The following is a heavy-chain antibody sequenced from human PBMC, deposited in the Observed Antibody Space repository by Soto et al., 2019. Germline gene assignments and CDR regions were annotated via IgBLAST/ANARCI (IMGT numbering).Heavy chain of an antibody. CDR2: ISYDGSEK. V-gene: IGHV3-30*04. Sequence: QPGGSLRLSCAASGFPFSNYAMHWVRQAPGKGLEWVAVISYDGSEKYYADSVKGRFTISRDNRKSTLYLQMNSLRAEDTAVHYCARDGREQFVGYYSEYWGLGTLVTVSS. CDR1: GFPFSNYA. D-gene: IGHD6-6*01. CDR3: ARDGREQFVGYYSEY. J-gene: IGHJ4*02.